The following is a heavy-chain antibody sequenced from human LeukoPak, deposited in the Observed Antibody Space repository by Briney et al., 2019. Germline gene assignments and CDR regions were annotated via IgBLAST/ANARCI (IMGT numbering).Heavy chain of an antibody. V-gene: IGHV3-21*01. CDR3: ARDPGQVVDTAMVRYYYYGMDV. Sequence: GGSLRLSCAASGFTFSSYSMICVRQAPGKGLGWVSSISSSSSYIYYADSVKGRFPISRDNAKTSLYLQMNSLRAEDTAVYYCARDPGQVVDTAMVRYYYYGMDVWGQGTTVTVSS. J-gene: IGHJ6*02. CDR1: GFTFSSYS. CDR2: ISSSSSYI. D-gene: IGHD5-18*01.